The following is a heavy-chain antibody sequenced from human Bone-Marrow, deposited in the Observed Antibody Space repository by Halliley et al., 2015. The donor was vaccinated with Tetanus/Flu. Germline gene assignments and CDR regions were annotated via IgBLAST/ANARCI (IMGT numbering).Heavy chain of an antibody. CDR3: AKHSSWSTYGMDV. J-gene: IGHJ6*02. Sequence: EWMGRIDPSNPFIRSSQSFQGHVPISADRSIGIAYLQWSSLKASDTAIYYCAKHSSWSTYGMDVWGQGTTVTVSS. CDR2: IDPSNPFI. D-gene: IGHD6-13*01. V-gene: IGHV5-10-1*01.